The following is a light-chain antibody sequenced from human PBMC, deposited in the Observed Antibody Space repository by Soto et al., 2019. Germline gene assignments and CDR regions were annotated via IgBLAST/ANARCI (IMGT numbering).Light chain of an antibody. V-gene: IGLV2-14*01. CDR3: SSYTSSSTPHVV. Sequence: QSALTQPASVSGSPGQSITLSCTGTSSDVGGYNYVSWYQQHPGKAPKLMIYDVSNRPSGVSNRFSGSKSGNTASLTISGLQAEGEADYYCSSYTSSSTPHVVFGGGTKLTVL. CDR2: DVS. J-gene: IGLJ2*01. CDR1: SSDVGGYNY.